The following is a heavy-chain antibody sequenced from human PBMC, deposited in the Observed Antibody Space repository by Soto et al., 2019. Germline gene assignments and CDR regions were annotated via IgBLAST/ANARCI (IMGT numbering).Heavy chain of an antibody. CDR1: GFTFSSYW. V-gene: IGHV3-7*03. Sequence: EVQLVESGGGLVQPGGSLRLSCAASGFTFSSYWMSWVRQAPGKGLEWVANIKQDGSEKYYVDSVKGRFTISRDNAKNSLYLQMTSLRAEDTAVYYCAREQRSEQQLVDYFEYWGQGTLVNVCS. J-gene: IGHJ4*02. D-gene: IGHD6-13*01. CDR3: AREQRSEQQLVDYFEY. CDR2: IKQDGSEK.